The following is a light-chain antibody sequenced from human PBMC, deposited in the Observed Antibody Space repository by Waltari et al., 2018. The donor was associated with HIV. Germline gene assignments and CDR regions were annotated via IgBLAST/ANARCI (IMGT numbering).Light chain of an antibody. V-gene: IGKV1-9*01. CDR3: QQLNVYPT. CDR2: GAS. CDR1: QGISRY. J-gene: IGKJ3*01. Sequence: DIQLTQSPSFLSASEGDSVTITCRASQGISRYLACYPTKLGKAPKRLIYGASTLPGGVPSRFSGSGSGTEFTLTRSSLQPEDFATYYCQQLNVYPTFGPGTKVDFK.